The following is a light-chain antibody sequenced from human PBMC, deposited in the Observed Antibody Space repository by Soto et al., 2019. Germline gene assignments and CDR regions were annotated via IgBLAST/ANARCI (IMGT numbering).Light chain of an antibody. CDR3: MQALQTPRT. J-gene: IGKJ1*01. CDR1: QSLQHNNGNTL. V-gene: IGKV2-28*01. CDR2: LAS. Sequence: EIVMTQSPLYLTVTPGEPASISCKSSQSLQHNNGNTLLDWYMQKPGQSPQLLIYLASRRAPGAPDRVSGSGSGTDFTLRISTVEADDAAIYYCMQALQTPRTFGQGTKLEI.